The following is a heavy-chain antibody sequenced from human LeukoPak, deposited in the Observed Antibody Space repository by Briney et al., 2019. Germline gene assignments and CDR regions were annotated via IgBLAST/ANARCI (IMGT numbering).Heavy chain of an antibody. Sequence: GGSLRLSCAASGFMFTSYSMNWVRQAPGKGLEWVAYISSPSTNIYYVDSVKGRFTISRDNAKNSLYLQMNSLRAEDTAVYYCARLITSWNSFDYWGQGTLVTVSS. CDR1: GFMFTSYS. CDR2: ISSPSTNI. D-gene: IGHD5-12*01. V-gene: IGHV3-48*01. J-gene: IGHJ4*02. CDR3: ARLITSWNSFDY.